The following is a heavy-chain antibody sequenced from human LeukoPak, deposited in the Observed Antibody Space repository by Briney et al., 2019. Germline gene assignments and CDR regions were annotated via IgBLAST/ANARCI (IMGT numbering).Heavy chain of an antibody. CDR2: IYTSGST. V-gene: IGHV4-61*02. CDR1: GGSISSGSYY. J-gene: IGHJ3*02. CDR3: GSLGGGYCSGGSCYSVGAFDI. D-gene: IGHD2-15*01. Sequence: SETLSLTCTVSGGSISSGSYYWSWIRQPAGKGLEWIGRIYTSGSTNYNPSLKSRVTISVDTSKNQFSLKLSSVTAADTAVYYCGSLGGGYCSGGSCYSVGAFDIWGQGTMVTVSS.